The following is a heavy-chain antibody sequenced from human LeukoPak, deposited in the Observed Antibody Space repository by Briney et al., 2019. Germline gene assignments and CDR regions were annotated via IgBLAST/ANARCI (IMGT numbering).Heavy chain of an antibody. CDR2: ITATGDTA. D-gene: IGHD6-19*01. CDR3: AGDRNSDWYSPLDY. Sequence: GGSLRLSCVASGFTFTKCAMSWIRQAPGKGLEWVAIITATGDTAYYADSVKGRFTISRDNSRNTVYMQMDSLRAEDTAIYYCAGDRNSDWYSPLDYWGQGSQVSVSP. CDR1: GFTFTKCA. J-gene: IGHJ4*02. V-gene: IGHV3-23*01.